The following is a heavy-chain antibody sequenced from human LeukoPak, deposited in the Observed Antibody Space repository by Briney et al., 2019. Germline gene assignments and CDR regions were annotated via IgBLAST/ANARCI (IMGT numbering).Heavy chain of an antibody. J-gene: IGHJ4*02. CDR2: MNIDGSEK. V-gene: IGHV3-7*01. CDR1: GFTFSNYW. D-gene: IGHD1-26*01. Sequence: GGSLRLSCAASGFTFSNYWMGWVRQAPGKRPEWVANMNIDGSEKYYADSVKGRFSISRDNARNSVYLQMASLRVEDTAVYYCARDPVEWELLLDYWGQGTLITVSS. CDR3: ARDPVEWELLLDY.